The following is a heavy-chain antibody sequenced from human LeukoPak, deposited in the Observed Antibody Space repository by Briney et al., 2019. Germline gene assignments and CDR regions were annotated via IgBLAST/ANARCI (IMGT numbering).Heavy chain of an antibody. Sequence: SETLSLTCTVSGGSISSYYWSWIRQSAGKGLEWIGRIYTSGSTNYNPSLKSRVTMSVDTSKNQFSLKLSSVTAADTAVYYCARDLVIYYDSSGIDYWGQGTLVTVSS. J-gene: IGHJ4*02. CDR3: ARDLVIYYDSSGIDY. CDR2: IYTSGST. CDR1: GGSISSYY. V-gene: IGHV4-4*07. D-gene: IGHD3-22*01.